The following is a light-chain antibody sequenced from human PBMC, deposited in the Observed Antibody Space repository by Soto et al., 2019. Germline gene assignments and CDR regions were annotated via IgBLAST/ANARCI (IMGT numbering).Light chain of an antibody. CDR3: QQYSSYPLT. Sequence: DIQMTQSPSTLSASVGDRVTITCRASQSISSWLAWYQLKPGKAPNLLIYKAFSLESGVPSRFSGSGSGTEFTLTISSLQPDDFATYYCQQYSSYPLTFGGGTKVEIK. CDR2: KAF. J-gene: IGKJ4*01. V-gene: IGKV1-5*03. CDR1: QSISSW.